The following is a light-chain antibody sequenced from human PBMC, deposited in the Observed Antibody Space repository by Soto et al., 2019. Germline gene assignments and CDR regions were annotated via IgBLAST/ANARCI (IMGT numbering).Light chain of an antibody. J-gene: IGLJ1*01. CDR3: SSYTSSDSVYV. Sequence: QAVLTQPASVSGSPGQAITISCTGTRSDFGAYNYVSWYQRHPGKAPKLLIYEVNSRPSGVSDRFSGSKSGNTASLTISGLQAEDEADYYCSSYTSSDSVYVFGSGTKVTVL. CDR1: RSDFGAYNY. V-gene: IGLV2-14*01. CDR2: EVN.